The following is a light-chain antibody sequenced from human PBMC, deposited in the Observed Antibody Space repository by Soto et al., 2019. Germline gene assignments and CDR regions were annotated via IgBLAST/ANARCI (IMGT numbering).Light chain of an antibody. V-gene: IGKV3-15*01. CDR3: HKYNDWQYT. CDR1: QSISSD. CDR2: GAF. Sequence: DIVFHHSRATLYVSRGERENTSCRAGQSISSDLAWYQHKPGQDHRIIIYGAFARPTGIPARFSGSGSGTEFTLTIRSLPSEEFAVYYCHKYNDWQYTGGQGNQGEIK. J-gene: IGKJ2*01.